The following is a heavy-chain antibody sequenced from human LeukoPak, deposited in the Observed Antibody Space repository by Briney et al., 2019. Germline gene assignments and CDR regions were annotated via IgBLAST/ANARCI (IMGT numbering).Heavy chain of an antibody. V-gene: IGHV3-48*03. Sequence: GGSLRLSCEASGFTFSSYEMNWVRQAPGKGLEWVSYISSSDNTIYYADSVKGRFTISRDNAKNSLYLQMNSLRAEDTAVYYCARSAADAFDYWGQGTLVTVSS. J-gene: IGHJ4*02. CDR3: ARSAADAFDY. CDR2: ISSSDNTI. CDR1: GFTFSSYE.